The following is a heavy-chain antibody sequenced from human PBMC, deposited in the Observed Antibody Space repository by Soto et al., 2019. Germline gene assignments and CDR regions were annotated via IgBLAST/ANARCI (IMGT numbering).Heavy chain of an antibody. D-gene: IGHD3-16*01. CDR2: IYPSDSDT. CDR3: ARRAGVMVPFDY. CDR1: VYTFTTYW. J-gene: IGHJ4*02. Sequence: PGESLKISCKTSVYTFTTYWVGWVRQRPGEGLEWMGIIYPSDSDTRHSPSFQGHVMFSVDKSLETAYLEWSSLKTSDTAVYFCARRAGVMVPFDYWGQGTQVTVSS. V-gene: IGHV5-51*01.